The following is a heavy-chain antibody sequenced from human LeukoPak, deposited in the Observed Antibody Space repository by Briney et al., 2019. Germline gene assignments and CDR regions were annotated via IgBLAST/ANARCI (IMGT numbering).Heavy chain of an antibody. D-gene: IGHD2-21*01. V-gene: IGHV3-7*01. CDR1: GFTFSSYW. CDR3: VPYGVNTINY. CDR2: IKTDGSQK. J-gene: IGHJ4*02. Sequence: GGSLRLSCAASGFTFSSYWMSWVRQAPGKGLEWVANIKTDGSQKYYVDSLKGRFTISRDNAKNSLYLQMNNLRDEDTAVYYCVPYGVNTINYWGQGTLVTVSS.